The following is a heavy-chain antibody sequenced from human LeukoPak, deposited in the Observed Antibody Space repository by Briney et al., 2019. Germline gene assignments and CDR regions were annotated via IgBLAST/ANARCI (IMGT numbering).Heavy chain of an antibody. CDR2: ISGSGGRT. CDR1: GFTFSSYW. V-gene: IGHV3-23*01. Sequence: GGSLRLSCAASGFTFSSYWMSWVRQAPGRGLEWVSGISGSGGRTYYADSVKGRFTISRDNSKNTLYLQMNSLRAEDTAVYYCAKASGYSSTWYYEWFDPWGQGTLVTVSS. CDR3: AKASGYSSTWYYEWFDP. J-gene: IGHJ5*02. D-gene: IGHD6-13*01.